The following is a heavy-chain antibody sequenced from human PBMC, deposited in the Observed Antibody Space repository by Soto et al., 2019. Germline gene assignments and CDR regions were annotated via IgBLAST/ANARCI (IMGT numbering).Heavy chain of an antibody. CDR3: ARGLGIRGQIDDY. V-gene: IGHV1-69*13. CDR2: IIPIFSTP. D-gene: IGHD7-27*01. Sequence: ASVKVSCKTSGGTFGSYAISWVRQAPGQGLEWMGGIIPIFSTPNYAQKFQGRVTITADESTSTVYMELSSLRSEDTAVYYCARGLGIRGQIDDYWGQGTLVTVSS. J-gene: IGHJ4*02. CDR1: GGTFGSYA.